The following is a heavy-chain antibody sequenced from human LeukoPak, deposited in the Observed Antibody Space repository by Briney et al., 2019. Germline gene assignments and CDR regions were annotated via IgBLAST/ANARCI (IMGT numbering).Heavy chain of an antibody. CDR2: IYHSGST. J-gene: IGHJ4*02. D-gene: IGHD4-17*01. V-gene: IGHV4-38-2*02. Sequence: PSETLSLTCTVSGYSISSGYYWGWIRQPPGKGLEWIGSIYHSGSTYYNPSLKSRVTISVDKSKNQFSLKLSSVTAADTAVYYCARVATVTIDYWGQGTLVTVSS. CDR3: ARVATVTIDY. CDR1: GYSISSGYY.